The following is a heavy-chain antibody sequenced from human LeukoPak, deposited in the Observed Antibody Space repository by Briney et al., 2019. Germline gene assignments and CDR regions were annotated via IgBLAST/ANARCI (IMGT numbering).Heavy chain of an antibody. V-gene: IGHV2-5*01. J-gene: IGHJ5*02. D-gene: IGHD3-3*01. CDR2: IYWNDDK. CDR3: AHTYYDFWSGYYNSWFDP. Sequence: SGPTLVNPTQTLTLTCTFSGFSLSTSGVGVGWIRQPPGKPLEWLALIYWNDDKRYSPSLKSRLTITKDTSKNQVVLTMTNMDPVDTATYYCAHTYYDFWSGYYNSWFDPWGRGTLVTVSS. CDR1: GFSLSTSGVG.